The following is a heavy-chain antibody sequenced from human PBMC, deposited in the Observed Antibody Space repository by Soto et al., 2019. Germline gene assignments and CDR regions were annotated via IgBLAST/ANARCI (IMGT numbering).Heavy chain of an antibody. D-gene: IGHD3-16*02. CDR2: VSAEDGST. Sequence: QAQLVQSGPEVKQPGASVKISCKASGYTFISYAISWVRQAPGQGLQWMGWVSAEDGSTNYAERIQGRVTMTTDTHPNTAYMELRTLRFDDTALYYCASDPRIHRYRSRGGGIDPWGQGTPVTVSS. CDR3: ASDPRIHRYRSRGGGIDP. V-gene: IGHV1-18*01. CDR1: GYTFISYA. J-gene: IGHJ5*02.